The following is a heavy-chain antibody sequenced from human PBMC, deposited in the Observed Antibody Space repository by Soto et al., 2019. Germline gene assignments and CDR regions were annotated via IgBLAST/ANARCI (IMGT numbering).Heavy chain of an antibody. CDR3: ARAGCYDSSGYPKWFAL. D-gene: IGHD3-22*01. V-gene: IGHV1-46*01. CDR1: GYTFTSYY. J-gene: IGHJ5*02. CDR2: INPNGGST. Sequence: ASVKGSCKASGYTFTSYYMHWVRQAPGQGLEWMGIINPNGGSTSYAQKFQGRVTMTRDTSTSTVYMELSSLRSEDTAVYYCARAGCYDSSGYPKWFALCGQGTLVTVSS.